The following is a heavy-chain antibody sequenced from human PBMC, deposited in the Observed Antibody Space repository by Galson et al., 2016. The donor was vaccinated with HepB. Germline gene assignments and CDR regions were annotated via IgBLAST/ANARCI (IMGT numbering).Heavy chain of an antibody. V-gene: IGHV5-10-1*01. D-gene: IGHD3-10*01. J-gene: IGHJ4*02. Sequence: QSGAEVKKPGESLRISCQGSGYSFTNYWIIWVRQMPGKGLEWVARIDPTDSYTNYSPSFQGHVTISADKSINTAYLQWNSLKASDTALYYCTRRGLGSSAIDFWGQGTLGTVSS. CDR1: GYSFTNYW. CDR2: IDPTDSYT. CDR3: TRRGLGSSAIDF.